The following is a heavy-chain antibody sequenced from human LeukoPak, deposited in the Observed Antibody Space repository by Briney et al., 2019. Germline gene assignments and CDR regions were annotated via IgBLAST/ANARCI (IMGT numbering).Heavy chain of an antibody. CDR3: ASGWELPFDY. Sequence: GGSLRLSCAASGFTFSSYAMSWVRQAPGKGLEWVSVSSASSGSTYYADSVKGRFTISRDNSKNTLYLQMNSLRAEDTAVYYCASGWELPFDYWGQGTLVTVSS. V-gene: IGHV3-23*01. CDR2: SSASSGST. D-gene: IGHD1-26*01. CDR1: GFTFSSYA. J-gene: IGHJ4*02.